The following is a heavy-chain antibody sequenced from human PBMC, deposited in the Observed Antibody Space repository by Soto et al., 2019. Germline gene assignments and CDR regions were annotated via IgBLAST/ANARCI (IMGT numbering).Heavy chain of an antibody. D-gene: IGHD2-15*01. CDR1: GGSISSGGYY. CDR2: IYYSGST. CDR3: ARTDTVVTPAVVDY. V-gene: IGHV4-31*03. J-gene: IGHJ4*02. Sequence: SETLSLTCTVSGGSISSGGYYWSWIRQHPGKGLEWIGYIYYSGSTYYNPSLKSRVTISVDTSKNQFSLKLSSVTAADTAVYYCARTDTVVTPAVVDYWGQGTLVTVSS.